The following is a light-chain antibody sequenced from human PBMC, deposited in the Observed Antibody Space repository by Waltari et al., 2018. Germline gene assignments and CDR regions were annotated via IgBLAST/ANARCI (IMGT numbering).Light chain of an antibody. CDR2: WAS. CDR1: QDISRY. Sequence: DIQMTQSPSSVSASLGDRVTITCRASQDISRYLAWYQQKPGQPPELLFYWASTRESGVPARFSGSGSGTDFTLTISSLQAEDVAFYYCQQYYSSPWTFGQGTKVEVK. V-gene: IGKV1-27*01. CDR3: QQYYSSPWT. J-gene: IGKJ1*01.